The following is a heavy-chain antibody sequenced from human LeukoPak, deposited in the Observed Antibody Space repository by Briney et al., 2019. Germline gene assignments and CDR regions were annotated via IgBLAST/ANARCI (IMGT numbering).Heavy chain of an antibody. J-gene: IGHJ4*02. V-gene: IGHV3-11*01. Sequence: GGSLRLSCTAAAFTLSDCYMSWIRDAPGKGLEWISYISNIGTTTYDAESVKGRFTISRDNAKNSLYLQMNSLRAEDTAVYYCACDFRYLGHDFWGQGTLVTVSS. CDR3: ACDFRYLGHDF. D-gene: IGHD2-21*02. CDR1: AFTLSDCY. CDR2: ISNIGTTT.